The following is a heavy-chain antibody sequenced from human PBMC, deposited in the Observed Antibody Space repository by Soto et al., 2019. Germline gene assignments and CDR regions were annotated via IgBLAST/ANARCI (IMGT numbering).Heavy chain of an antibody. V-gene: IGHV4-59*01. CDR1: GGSIRDYF. CDR3: ARVGGDDFGDSGGFDY. D-gene: IGHD4-17*01. J-gene: IGHJ4*02. Sequence: QVQLQESGPGLVKPSETLSLTCTVSGGSIRDYFWTWIRQPPGKGLEWIGYIDYSGRTNYNPSLRSRVSLSVDTSKNHFSLLLRSVTAADTAVYYCARVGGDDFGDSGGFDYWGQGTLVTVSS. CDR2: IDYSGRT.